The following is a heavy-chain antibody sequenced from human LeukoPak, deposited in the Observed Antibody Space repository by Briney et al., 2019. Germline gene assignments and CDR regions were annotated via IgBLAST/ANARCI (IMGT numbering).Heavy chain of an antibody. CDR1: GYTFTGYY. D-gene: IGHD3-10*01. J-gene: IGHJ4*02. V-gene: IGHV1-46*01. Sequence: ASVKVSCKASGYTFTGYYMHWVRQAPGQGLEWMGIINPSGGSTSYAQKFQGRVTMTRDTSTSTVYMELSSLRSEDTAVYYCATLPNWWFGDSSPPDDYWGQGTLVTVSS. CDR3: ATLPNWWFGDSSPPDDY. CDR2: INPSGGST.